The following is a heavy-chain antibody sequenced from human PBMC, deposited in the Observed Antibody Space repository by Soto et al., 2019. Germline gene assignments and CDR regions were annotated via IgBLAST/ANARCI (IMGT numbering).Heavy chain of an antibody. J-gene: IGHJ5*02. D-gene: IGHD3-10*01. V-gene: IGHV5-51*01. Sequence: EQLEQSGAEVKKPGESLKISCKGPGHLFNNHWIGWVRQTPGKGLEWMGLIFTRDSETKTSPSFQGHVSLSVDNSINTVYLQWTSLKTTDTGIYFCARGYFDSGHGYDLWGQGTLVTVSS. CDR3: ARGYFDSGHGYDL. CDR2: IFTRDSET. CDR1: GHLFNNHW.